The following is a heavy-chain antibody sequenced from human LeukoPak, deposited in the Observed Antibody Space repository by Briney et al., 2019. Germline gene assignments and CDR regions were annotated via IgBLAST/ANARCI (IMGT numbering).Heavy chain of an antibody. J-gene: IGHJ4*02. V-gene: IGHV3-49*03. D-gene: IGHD3-3*01. CDR1: GFNFVNYG. Sequence: PGGSLRLSCSTFGFNFVNYGVSWFRQAPGQGPEWVGFLRSTVHGGPAEYAASVEGRFTISRDDSKSTAYLQMNSLKIEDTAVYYCTRAGGYDFWIDYWGQGTLVTVSS. CDR3: TRAGGYDFWIDY. CDR2: LRSTVHGGPA.